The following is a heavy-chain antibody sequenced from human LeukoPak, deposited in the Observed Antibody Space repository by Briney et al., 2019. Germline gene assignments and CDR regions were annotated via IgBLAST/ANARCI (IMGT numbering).Heavy chain of an antibody. J-gene: IGHJ4*02. CDR1: GFTFSSHW. V-gene: IGHV3-74*01. CDR3: ARERIDCSSTSCYGGGSDY. D-gene: IGHD2-2*01. Sequence: PGGSLTLSCAASGFTFSSHWMYWVSQAPGKGLVWVSRINTDGSSTSYADSVKGRFTISRDNAKNTLHLQMNSLRAEDTAVYCCARERIDCSSTSCYGGGSDYWGQGTLVTVSS. CDR2: INTDGSST.